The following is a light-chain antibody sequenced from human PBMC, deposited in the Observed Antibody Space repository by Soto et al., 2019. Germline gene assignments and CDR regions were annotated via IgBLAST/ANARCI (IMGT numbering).Light chain of an antibody. CDR3: TSWTTSTTMI. CDR1: SSDIGAYNF. CDR2: DVN. J-gene: IGLJ2*01. Sequence: QSVLTQPASVSGSPGQSITISCTGTSSDIGAYNFASWYQQHPGKATKLMLYDVNIRPSGVSNRFSGSKSGNTASLTISGLQAEDEADYYCTSWTTSTTMIFGGGTKVTVL. V-gene: IGLV2-14*03.